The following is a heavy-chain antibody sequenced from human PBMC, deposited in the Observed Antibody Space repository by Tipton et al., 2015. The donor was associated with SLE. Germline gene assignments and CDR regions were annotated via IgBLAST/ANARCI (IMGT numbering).Heavy chain of an antibody. CDR3: ARSYYGSRHYYTHADH. V-gene: IGHV1-18*01. CDR2: ISPYNGNT. Sequence: QSGAEVKKPGASVKVSCKASGYTFTNYSISWVRQAPGQGLEWMGWISPYNGNTDSAQNLQGRVTMTADTSTTTAYMELRSLRSDDTAVYYCARSYYGSRHYYTHADHWGQGTQVTVSS. D-gene: IGHD3-10*01. CDR1: GYTFTNYS. J-gene: IGHJ4*02.